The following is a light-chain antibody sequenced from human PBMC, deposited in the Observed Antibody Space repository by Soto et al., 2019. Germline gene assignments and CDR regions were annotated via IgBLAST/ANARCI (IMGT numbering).Light chain of an antibody. CDR1: QSISSW. V-gene: IGKV1-5*01. J-gene: IGKJ2*01. CDR3: QQYNTCPVT. Sequence: DIQMTQSPSTLSASVGDRVTITCRASQSISSWLAWYQQKAGKAPKLLIYDASTVESGVPSRFSGSGSGTEFTLTISSLQPDDFATYYCQQYNTCPVTFGQGTKLEIK. CDR2: DAS.